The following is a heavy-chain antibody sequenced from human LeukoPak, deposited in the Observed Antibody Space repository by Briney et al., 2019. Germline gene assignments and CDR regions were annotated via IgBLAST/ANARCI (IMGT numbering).Heavy chain of an antibody. D-gene: IGHD3-22*01. Sequence: GGSLRLSCAASGFTFDNYAMSWVRQAPGKGLEWVSGINWNGGNTGYADSVKGRFTISRDNAKNSLYLQMNSLRAEDTALYHCARDYYDSSGYYYYFDYWGQGILVTVPS. V-gene: IGHV3-20*01. CDR3: ARDYYDSSGYYYYFDY. CDR2: INWNGGNT. J-gene: IGHJ4*02. CDR1: GFTFDNYA.